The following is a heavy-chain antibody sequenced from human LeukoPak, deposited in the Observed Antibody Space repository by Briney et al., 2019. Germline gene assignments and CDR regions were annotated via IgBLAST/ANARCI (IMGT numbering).Heavy chain of an antibody. J-gene: IGHJ4*02. CDR1: GFTFSTYA. CDR3: AKDGGF. Sequence: GGPLRLSCAASGFTFSTYAMIWVRQAPGKGLEWVSALSGSGGSTYYADSVKGRFTISRDNSKNTVYLQMNSLRAEDTALYYCAKDGGFWGQGTLVTVSS. D-gene: IGHD2-15*01. CDR2: LSGSGGST. V-gene: IGHV3-23*01.